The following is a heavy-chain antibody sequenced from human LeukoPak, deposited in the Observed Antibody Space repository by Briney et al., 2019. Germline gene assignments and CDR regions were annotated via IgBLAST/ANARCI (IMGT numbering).Heavy chain of an antibody. Sequence: SETLSLTCTVSGGSISSNSYSRGWIRQPPGKGLEWIGTVYYSGNTHYNPSLKSRVTLSVDTSKNQFSLKLSSVTAADTAFYYCARDFWSGRNWFDPWGQGTLVIVSS. CDR2: VYYSGNT. CDR3: ARDFWSGRNWFDP. V-gene: IGHV4-39*07. CDR1: GGSISSNSYS. D-gene: IGHD3-3*01. J-gene: IGHJ5*02.